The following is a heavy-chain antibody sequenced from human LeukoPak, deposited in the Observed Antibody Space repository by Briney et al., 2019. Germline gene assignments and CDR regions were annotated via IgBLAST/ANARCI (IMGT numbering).Heavy chain of an antibody. CDR1: GGSISSYY. CDR3: ARLSTVTTSFDY. D-gene: IGHD4-17*01. J-gene: IGHJ4*02. CDR2: IYTSGTT. Sequence: SETLSLTCTVSGGSISSYYWSWIRQPAGKGLEWIGRIYTSGTTHYNPSLKSRVTMSVDTSKNQFSLKLSSVTAADTAVYYCARLSTVTTSFDYWGQGTLVTVTS. V-gene: IGHV4-4*07.